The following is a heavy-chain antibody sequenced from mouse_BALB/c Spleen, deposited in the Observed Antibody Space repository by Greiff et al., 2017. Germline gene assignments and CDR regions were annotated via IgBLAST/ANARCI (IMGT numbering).Heavy chain of an antibody. CDR3: ARSGLFITTVVADWYFDV. CDR1: GYSITSDYA. V-gene: IGHV3-2*02. J-gene: IGHJ1*01. Sequence: EVKLMESGPGLVKPSQSLSLTCTVTGYSITSDYAWNWIRQFPGNKLEWMGYISYSGSTSYNPSLKSRISITRDTSKNQFFLQLNSVTTEDTATYYCARSGLFITTVVADWYFDVWGAGTTVTVSS. D-gene: IGHD1-1*01. CDR2: ISYSGST.